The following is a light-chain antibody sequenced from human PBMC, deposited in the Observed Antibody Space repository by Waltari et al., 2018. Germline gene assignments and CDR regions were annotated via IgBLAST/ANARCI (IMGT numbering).Light chain of an antibody. Sequence: QSVLTQPTSVSGAQGQRVTISCTGSRANIGAGFDVHWYQHLPATAPKLLIYGNVKRPSGVPDRCSGSKSGTSAALAITGLQADDEADYYCQSYDSSLSGFYVFGSGTKVTVL. CDR3: QSYDSSLSGFYV. CDR1: RANIGAGFD. J-gene: IGLJ1*01. CDR2: GNV. V-gene: IGLV1-40*01.